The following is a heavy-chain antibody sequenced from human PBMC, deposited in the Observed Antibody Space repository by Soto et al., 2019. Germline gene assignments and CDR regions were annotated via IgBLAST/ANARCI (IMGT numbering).Heavy chain of an antibody. Sequence: QVQLVQSGAEVKKPGSSVKVSCKASGGTFSSYTISWVRQAPGQGLEWMGRIIPILGIANYAQKFQGRVTITADKSTSTAYMELSSLRSEDKAVYYCARGYCSGGSCQLYGMDVWGQGTTVTVSS. CDR2: IIPILGIA. CDR1: GGTFSSYT. V-gene: IGHV1-69*02. J-gene: IGHJ6*02. CDR3: ARGYCSGGSCQLYGMDV. D-gene: IGHD2-15*01.